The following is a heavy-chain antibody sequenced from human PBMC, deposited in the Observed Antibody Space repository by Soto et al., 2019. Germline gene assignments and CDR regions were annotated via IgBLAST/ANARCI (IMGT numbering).Heavy chain of an antibody. CDR1: GYTFTDYF. Sequence: GASVKVSFKASGYTFTDYFIHWLRQAPGQGLEWMGCINPYSGGTNSAQNFQGRVTMTRDTSISTAYMELTSLRSDDTAVYYCVRDLTYPFYLDSWGQGTLVTVSS. CDR2: INPYSGGT. J-gene: IGHJ4*02. V-gene: IGHV1-2*02. CDR3: VRDLTYPFYLDS.